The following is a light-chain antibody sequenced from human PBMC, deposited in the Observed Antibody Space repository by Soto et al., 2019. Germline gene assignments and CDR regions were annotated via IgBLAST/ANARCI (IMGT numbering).Light chain of an antibody. CDR2: ETT. CDR1: SGVVSGGHY. CDR3: LLSFSGAYVV. V-gene: IGLV7-46*01. J-gene: IGLJ2*01. Sequence: QSVVTQEPSLTVSPGGTVTLTCGSNSGVVSGGHYPCWFQQKPGQAHRTLIYETTLKHPWTPARFSGSLLGGKAALTLSGAQPEDEAEYYCLLSFSGAYVVFGGGTKLTVL.